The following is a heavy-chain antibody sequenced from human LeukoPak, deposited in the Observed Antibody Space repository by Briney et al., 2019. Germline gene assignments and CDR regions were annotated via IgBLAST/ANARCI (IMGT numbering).Heavy chain of an antibody. Sequence: TLSLTCSVSGGSISSGNYYWSWIRQPAGKGLEWIGRVYTSGSTNYNPSLKSRVTISVDTSKNQFSLKLSSVTAADTAVYYCARDSPYSSGYYYFDYWGQGTLVTVSS. V-gene: IGHV4-61*02. CDR1: GGSISSGNYY. CDR3: ARDSPYSSGYYYFDY. J-gene: IGHJ4*02. CDR2: VYTSGST. D-gene: IGHD3-22*01.